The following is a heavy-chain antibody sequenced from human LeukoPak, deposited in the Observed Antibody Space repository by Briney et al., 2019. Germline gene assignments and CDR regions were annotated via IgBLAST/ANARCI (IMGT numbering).Heavy chain of an antibody. J-gene: IGHJ4*02. CDR3: AKDFGWFGELLFDY. D-gene: IGHD3-10*01. CDR1: GFTFSTYG. CDR2: IRYDGSNK. Sequence: GGSLRLSCAASGFTFSTYGIHWVRQAPGKGLEWVAFIRYDGSNKYYADSVKGRFTISRDNSKNTLYLQMNSLRAEDTAVYYCAKDFGWFGELLFDYWGQGTLVTVSS. V-gene: IGHV3-30*02.